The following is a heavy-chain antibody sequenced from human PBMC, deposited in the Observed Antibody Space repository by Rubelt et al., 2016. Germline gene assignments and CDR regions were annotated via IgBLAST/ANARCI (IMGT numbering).Heavy chain of an antibody. CDR2: IKQDGSEK. CDR1: GFTFSSYW. J-gene: IGHJ6*02. D-gene: IGHD6-19*01. CDR3: AREQWLVPRYYYGMDV. Sequence: LSCAASGFTFSSYWMSWVRQAPGKGLEWVANIKQDGSEKYYVDSVKGRFTISRDNAKNSLYLQMNSLRAEDTAVYYCAREQWLVPRYYYGMDVWGQGTTVTVSS. V-gene: IGHV3-7*01.